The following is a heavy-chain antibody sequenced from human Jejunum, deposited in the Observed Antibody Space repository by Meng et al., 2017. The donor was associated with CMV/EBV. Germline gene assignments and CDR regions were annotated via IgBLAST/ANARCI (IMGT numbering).Heavy chain of an antibody. CDR3: ARGAVDFDY. Sequence: QVQLVQSGAEGKKPGTSVKVSFKTSGGTFTSYAITWVRQAPGQGLEWMGGIIPISGTTKYAQKLQGRVTITADTSTSTANMELSSLTSEDTAVYYCARGAVDFDYWGQGTLVTVSS. CDR1: GGTFTSYA. CDR2: IIPISGTT. J-gene: IGHJ4*02. V-gene: IGHV1-69*06.